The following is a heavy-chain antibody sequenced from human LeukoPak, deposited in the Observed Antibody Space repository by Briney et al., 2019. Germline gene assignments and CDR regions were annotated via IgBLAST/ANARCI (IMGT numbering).Heavy chain of an antibody. CDR1: GGSISSSSYY. D-gene: IGHD6-19*01. CDR3: ARLPPYSDGWYEDY. J-gene: IGHJ4*02. Sequence: KPSETLSLTCTVSGGSISSSSYYWGWIRQPPGKGLEWIGSISYSGSTYYNPSLKSRVTISVDTSKNQFSLKLTSVTAADTAVYYCARLPPYSDGWYEDYWGQGTLVTVSS. CDR2: ISYSGST. V-gene: IGHV4-39*01.